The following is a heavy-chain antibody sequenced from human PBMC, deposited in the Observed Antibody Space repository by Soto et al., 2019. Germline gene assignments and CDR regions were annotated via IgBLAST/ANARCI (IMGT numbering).Heavy chain of an antibody. CDR1: AESVSSNSAA. J-gene: IGHJ6*04. CDR2: TYYRSKWYN. CDR3: AREAQRAAGITLYGMDV. D-gene: IGHD6-13*01. V-gene: IGHV6-1*01. Sequence: SPSLSVAFGLFAESVSSNSAAWNWIRQSPSRRLEWLGRTYYRSKWYNDYAVSVKSPITINPDTSKNQFSLQLNSVTPEDTAVYYYAREAQRAAGITLYGMDVWGTGTRVT.